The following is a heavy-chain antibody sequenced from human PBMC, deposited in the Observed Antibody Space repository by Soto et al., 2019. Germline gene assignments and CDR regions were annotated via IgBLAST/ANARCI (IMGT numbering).Heavy chain of an antibody. Sequence: ASVKVSCKASGYTFTSYGISWERQAPGQGLEWMGWISAYNGNTNYAQKLQGRVTMTTDTSTSRAYMELRSLRSDDTAVYYCARDRATGDLDYWGQGTLVTVSS. D-gene: IGHD7-27*01. CDR3: ARDRATGDLDY. J-gene: IGHJ4*02. CDR1: GYTFTSYG. CDR2: ISAYNGNT. V-gene: IGHV1-18*01.